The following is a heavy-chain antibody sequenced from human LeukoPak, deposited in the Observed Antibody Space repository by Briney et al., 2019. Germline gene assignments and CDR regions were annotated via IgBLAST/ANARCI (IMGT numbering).Heavy chain of an antibody. D-gene: IGHD2-15*01. J-gene: IGHJ5*02. V-gene: IGHV1-2*02. CDR1: GYTFTGYY. CDR2: INPNSGGT. Sequence: ASVKVSCKASGYTFTGYYMHWVRQAPGQGLEWMGWINPNSGGTNYAQKFQGRVTMTRDTSISTAYMELSRLRSDDTAVYYCARDPVVVAATGVSPNWFDPWGQGILVTVSS. CDR3: ARDPVVVAATGVSPNWFDP.